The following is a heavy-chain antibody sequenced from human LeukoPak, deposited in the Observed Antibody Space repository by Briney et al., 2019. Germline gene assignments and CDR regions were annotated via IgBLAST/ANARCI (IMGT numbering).Heavy chain of an antibody. D-gene: IGHD4-17*01. CDR2: INHSGST. Sequence: SETLSLTCAVYGGSFSGYYWSWIRQPPGKGLEWIGEINHSGSTNYNPSLKSRVTISVDTSKNQFSLKLSSVTAADTAVYYCARANWTTGYFDYWGQGTLVTVSS. V-gene: IGHV4-34*01. J-gene: IGHJ4*02. CDR1: GGSFSGYY. CDR3: ARANWTTGYFDY.